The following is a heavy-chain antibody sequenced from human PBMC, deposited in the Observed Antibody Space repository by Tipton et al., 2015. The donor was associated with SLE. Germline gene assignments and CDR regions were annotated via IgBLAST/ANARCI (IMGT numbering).Heavy chain of an antibody. J-gene: IGHJ4*02. V-gene: IGHV4-39*07. CDR2: ISFSGTT. CDR1: GGSINSSPYY. D-gene: IGHD1-26*01. Sequence: TLSLTCIVSGGSINSSPYYWGWVRQTPGKGLEWLGSISFSGTTYFNPSLKSRVTLSRDTSKNQFSLNRNSVTAADTAFYYCTRVMTGSRSDFWGRGTLVTVSP. CDR3: TRVMTGSRSDF.